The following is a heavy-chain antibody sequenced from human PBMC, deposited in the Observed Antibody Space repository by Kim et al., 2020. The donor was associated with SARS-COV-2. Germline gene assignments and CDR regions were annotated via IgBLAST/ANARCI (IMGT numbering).Heavy chain of an antibody. V-gene: IGHV4-39*01. J-gene: IGHJ5*02. Sequence: SETLSLTCTVSGGSISSSSYYWGWIRQPPGKGLEWIGSIYYSGSTYYNPSLKSRVTISVDTSKNQFSLKLSSVTAADTAVYYCASHSPLRAVAALNWFDPCGQGTLVTVSS. CDR2: IYYSGST. D-gene: IGHD6-19*01. CDR3: ASHSPLRAVAALNWFDP. CDR1: GGSISSSSYY.